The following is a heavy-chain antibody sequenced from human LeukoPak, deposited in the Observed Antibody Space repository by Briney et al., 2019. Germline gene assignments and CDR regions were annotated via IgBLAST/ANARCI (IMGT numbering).Heavy chain of an antibody. CDR3: AKDSYYDSSGTHGYFQH. CDR1: GFIFSSYA. V-gene: IGHV3-23*01. CDR2: ISGSGGST. D-gene: IGHD3-22*01. Sequence: PGGSLRLSCAASGFIFSSYAMSWVRQAPGKGLEWVSAISGSGGSTYYADSVKGRFTISRDNSKNTLYLQMNSLRAEDTAVYYCAKDSYYDSSGTHGYFQHWGQGTLVTVSS. J-gene: IGHJ1*01.